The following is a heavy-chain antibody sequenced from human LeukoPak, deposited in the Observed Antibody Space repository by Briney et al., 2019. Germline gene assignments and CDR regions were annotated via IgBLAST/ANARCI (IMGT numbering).Heavy chain of an antibody. Sequence: GGSLRLSCAASGFTFSSYGMHWVRQAPGKGLEWVSAISGSGGSTYYADSVKGRFTISRDNSKNTLYLQMNSLRAEDTAVYYCAKVNPRWLALDYWGQGTLVTVSS. CDR2: ISGSGGST. CDR1: GFTFSSYG. CDR3: AKVNPRWLALDY. D-gene: IGHD6-19*01. J-gene: IGHJ4*02. V-gene: IGHV3-23*01.